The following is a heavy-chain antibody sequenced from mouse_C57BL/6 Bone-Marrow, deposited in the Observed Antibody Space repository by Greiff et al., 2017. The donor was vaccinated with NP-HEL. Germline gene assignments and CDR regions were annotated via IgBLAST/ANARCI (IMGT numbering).Heavy chain of an antibody. CDR3: ARRGNQTYYYYAMDY. J-gene: IGHJ4*01. CDR1: GFTFSSYG. Sequence: EVQGVESGGDLVKPGGSLKLSCAASGFTFSSYGMSWVRQTPDKRLEWVATISSGGSYTYYPDSVKGRFTISRDNAKNTLYLQMSSLKSEDTAMYYCARRGNQTYYYYAMDYWGQGTSVTVSS. D-gene: IGHD2-1*01. V-gene: IGHV5-6*01. CDR2: ISSGGSYT.